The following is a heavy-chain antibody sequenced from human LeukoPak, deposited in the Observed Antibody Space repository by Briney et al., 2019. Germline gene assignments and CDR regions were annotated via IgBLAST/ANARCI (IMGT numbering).Heavy chain of an antibody. CDR1: GGTFSSYA. CDR2: IIPILGIA. Sequence: SVKVSCKASGGTFSSYAISWVRQAPGQGLEWMGRIIPILGIANYAQKFQGRVTITADKSTSTAYMELSSLRSEDTAVYYCAREYYYDSSGYLDYWGQGTLVTVSS. D-gene: IGHD3-22*01. V-gene: IGHV1-69*04. J-gene: IGHJ4*02. CDR3: AREYYYDSSGYLDY.